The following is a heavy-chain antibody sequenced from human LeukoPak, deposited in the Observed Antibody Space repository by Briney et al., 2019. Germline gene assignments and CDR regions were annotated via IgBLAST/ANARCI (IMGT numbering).Heavy chain of an antibody. J-gene: IGHJ5*02. CDR3: AREVRFLEWLSSNWFDP. D-gene: IGHD3-3*01. CDR2: IIPIFGTA. CDR1: GGTFSSYA. V-gene: IGHV1-69*06. Sequence: GASVKVSCKASGGTFSSYAISWVRQAPGQGLEWMGGIIPIFGTANYAQKFQGRVTITADKSTSTAYMELSSLRSEDTAVYYCAREVRFLEWLSSNWFDPWGQGTLVTVSS.